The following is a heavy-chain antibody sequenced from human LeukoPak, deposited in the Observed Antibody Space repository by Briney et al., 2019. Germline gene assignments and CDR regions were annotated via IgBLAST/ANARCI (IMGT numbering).Heavy chain of an antibody. CDR2: IFSRSESI. CDR3: ARVYCSSTSCYSYYYYYGMDV. V-gene: IGHV3-21*01. CDR1: GFTFGAYT. Sequence: GGSLRLSCAASGFTFGAYTINWVRQAPGKGLEWVSCIFSRSESILYADSVKGRFTISRDNSKNTLYLQMNSLRTKDTAVYYCARVYCSSTSCYSYYYYYGMDVWGQGTTVTVSS. J-gene: IGHJ6*01. D-gene: IGHD2-2*01.